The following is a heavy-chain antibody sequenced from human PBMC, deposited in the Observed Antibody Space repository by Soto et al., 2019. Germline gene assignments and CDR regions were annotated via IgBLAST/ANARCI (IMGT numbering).Heavy chain of an antibody. CDR2: INQDGSEI. Sequence: EVQLVESGGGLVQPGGSPRLSCVASGFTFSSYYMSWVRQAPGKGLEWVAKINQDGSEIYYVDSVKGRFTISRDNAKNSLYMQMNSLRVEDAAVYYCTRQVGATTLFDYWGQGTLVTVSS. D-gene: IGHD1-26*01. V-gene: IGHV3-7*01. CDR3: TRQVGATTLFDY. J-gene: IGHJ4*02. CDR1: GFTFSSYY.